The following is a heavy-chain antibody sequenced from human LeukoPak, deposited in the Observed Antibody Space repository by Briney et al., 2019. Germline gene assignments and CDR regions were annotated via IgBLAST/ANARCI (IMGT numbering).Heavy chain of an antibody. CDR3: ARGGDYYDSTTDY. J-gene: IGHJ4*02. CDR1: GYTFTSCD. V-gene: IGHV1-8*03. D-gene: IGHD3-22*01. CDR2: MNPNSGNT. Sequence: ASVKVSCKASGYTFTSCDINWVRQATGQGLEWMGWMNPNSGNTGYAQKFQGRVTITRNTSISTAYMELSSLRSEDTAVYYCARGGDYYDSTTDYWGQGTLVTVSS.